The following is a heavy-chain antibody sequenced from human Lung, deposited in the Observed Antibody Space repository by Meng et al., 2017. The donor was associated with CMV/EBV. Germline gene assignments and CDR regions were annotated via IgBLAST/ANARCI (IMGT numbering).Heavy chain of an antibody. CDR2: VSHHGRNK. CDR1: GFPFRSYA. D-gene: IGHD6-13*01. CDR3: ARARATGTDTSSPDS. J-gene: IGHJ4*02. V-gene: IGHV3-30*04. Sequence: GGSLRLSCAASGFPFRSYAMHWVRQAPGKGLEWVAVVSHHGRNKYYADSVKGRFTISRDNSKNTLYLHMNSLRAEDSAVFYCARARATGTDTSSPDSWGQGXLVTVSS.